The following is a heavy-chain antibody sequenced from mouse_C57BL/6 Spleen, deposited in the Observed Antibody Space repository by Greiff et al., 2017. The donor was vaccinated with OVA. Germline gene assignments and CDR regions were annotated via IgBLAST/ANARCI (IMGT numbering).Heavy chain of an antibody. V-gene: IGHV1-26*01. Sequence: VQLQQSGPELVKPGASVKISCKASGYTFTDYYMNWVKQSHGKSLEWIGDINPNNGGTSYNQKFKGKATLTVDKSSSTAYMELRSLTSEDSAVYYCARIYGNYLAYWGQGTLVTVSA. D-gene: IGHD2-1*01. CDR2: INPNNGGT. CDR1: GYTFTDYY. CDR3: ARIYGNYLAY. J-gene: IGHJ3*01.